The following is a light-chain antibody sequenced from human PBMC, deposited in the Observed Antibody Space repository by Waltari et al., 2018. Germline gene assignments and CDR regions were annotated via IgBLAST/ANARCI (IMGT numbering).Light chain of an antibody. CDR3: CSYAGRGTYV. V-gene: IGLV2-23*02. Sequence: QSALTQPASVSGTPAQSITISGSGTTSDVGSYDLVSWYHQHPDKAPKLLICEVFKRPPDTSSRFSGAKSASTASLTISGLQPEDEADYYCCSYAGRGTYVFGSGTKVTVL. J-gene: IGLJ1*01. CDR1: TSDVGSYDL. CDR2: EVF.